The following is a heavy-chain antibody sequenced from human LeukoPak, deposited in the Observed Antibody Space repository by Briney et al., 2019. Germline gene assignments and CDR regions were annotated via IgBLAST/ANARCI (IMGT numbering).Heavy chain of an antibody. Sequence: PGGSLRPSCAASGFTFSAYSMNWVRQAPEKGLEWVSYIGSSSSPIYYADSVKGRFTISRDNAKNSLYPQMDSLRAEDTAVYYCARDQAYSFDSWGQGTLVTVSS. D-gene: IGHD4-11*01. CDR3: ARDQAYSFDS. CDR1: GFTFSAYS. CDR2: IGSSSSPI. V-gene: IGHV3-48*01. J-gene: IGHJ4*02.